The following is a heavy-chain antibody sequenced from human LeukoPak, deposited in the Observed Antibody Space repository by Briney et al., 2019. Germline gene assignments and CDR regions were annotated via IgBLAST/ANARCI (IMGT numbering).Heavy chain of an antibody. CDR1: GFTFSSYA. Sequence: GRSLRLSCATSGFTFSSYAMHWVRQAPGKGLAWVALISYDGINQYYADSVKGRFIISRDNSKNTLYLQLNSLRLEDTAVYYCTLTTFDVVYYFDYWGQGTLVTVSS. J-gene: IGHJ4*02. CDR2: ISYDGINQ. CDR3: TLTTFDVVYYFDY. V-gene: IGHV3-30*04. D-gene: IGHD1/OR15-1a*01.